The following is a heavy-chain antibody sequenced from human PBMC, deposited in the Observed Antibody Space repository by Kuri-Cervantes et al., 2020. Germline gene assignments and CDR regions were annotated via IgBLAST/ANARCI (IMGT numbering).Heavy chain of an antibody. CDR3: AATRVGLTRVYFGY. V-gene: IGHV3-66*01. D-gene: IGHD1-26*01. CDR1: GFMVYSNF. CDR2: VYSDGTT. J-gene: IGHJ4*02. Sequence: GESLKISCAASGFMVYSNFMSWVRQAPGKGLEWVSVVYSDGTTYYADSVKDRFTISRDNSKNTLCLQMNSLRAEDTAVYYCAATRVGLTRVYFGYWGQGALVPVSS.